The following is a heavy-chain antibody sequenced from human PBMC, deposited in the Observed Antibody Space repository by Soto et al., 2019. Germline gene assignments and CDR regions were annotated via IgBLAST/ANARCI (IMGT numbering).Heavy chain of an antibody. CDR3: ARWMVLTGSRGYYYYGMDV. Sequence: ASVKVSCKASGGTFSSYAISWVRQAPGQGLEWMGGIIPIFGTANYAQKFQGKVTITAEESTSTAHMELSSLRSEHTAVYYCARWMVLTGSRGYYYYGMDVWGRGTTVTVSS. V-gene: IGHV1-69*13. D-gene: IGHD1-20*01. CDR2: IIPIFGTA. CDR1: GGTFSSYA. J-gene: IGHJ6*02.